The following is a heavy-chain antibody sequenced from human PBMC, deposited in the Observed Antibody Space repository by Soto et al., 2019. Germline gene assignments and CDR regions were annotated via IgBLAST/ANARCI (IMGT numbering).Heavy chain of an antibody. J-gene: IGHJ5*02. V-gene: IGHV1-18*01. CDR3: ARWTSSLKYNWFDP. CDR1: GYTFTSYG. D-gene: IGHD2-2*01. Sequence: ASVKVSCKASGYTFTSYGISWVRQAPGQGLEWMGWISAYNGNTNYAQKLQGRVTMTTDTSTSTAYMELRSLRSDDTAVYYCARWTSSLKYNWFDPWGQGTLVTVSS. CDR2: ISAYNGNT.